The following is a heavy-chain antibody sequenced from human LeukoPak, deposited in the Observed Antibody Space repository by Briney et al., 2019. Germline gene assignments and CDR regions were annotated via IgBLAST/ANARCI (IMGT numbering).Heavy chain of an antibody. J-gene: IGHJ6*02. Sequence: ASVKVSCKASGYTFTNYGISWGRQAPGQGLEWMGWISPYNGNTNYAQKFQGRVTMTTDTSTTTAYMELRSLRSDDTAVYYCARDLDIVVVAAAVRHYGLDVWGQGTTVTVSS. CDR1: GYTFTNYG. V-gene: IGHV1-18*01. D-gene: IGHD2-2*02. CDR3: ARDLDIVVVAAAVRHYGLDV. CDR2: ISPYNGNT.